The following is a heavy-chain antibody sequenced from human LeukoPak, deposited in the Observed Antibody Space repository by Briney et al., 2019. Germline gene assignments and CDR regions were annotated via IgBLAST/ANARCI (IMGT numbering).Heavy chain of an antibody. D-gene: IGHD3-10*01. V-gene: IGHV3-30*03. Sequence: GGSLRLSCAASGFTFSSYSMNWVRQAPGKGLEWVAVISYDGSNKYYADSVKGRFTISRDNSKNTLYLQMNSLRAEDTAVYYCARDGFYGSGSYYYYYYYMDVWGKGTTVTVSS. CDR1: GFTFSSYS. CDR2: ISYDGSNK. CDR3: ARDGFYGSGSYYYYYYYMDV. J-gene: IGHJ6*03.